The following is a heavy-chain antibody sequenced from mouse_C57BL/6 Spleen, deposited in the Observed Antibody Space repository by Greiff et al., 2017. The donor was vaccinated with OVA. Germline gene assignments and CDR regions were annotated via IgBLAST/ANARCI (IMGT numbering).Heavy chain of an antibody. V-gene: IGHV1-80*01. D-gene: IGHD1-1*01. Sequence: QVQLQQSGAELVKPGASVKISCKASGYAFSSYWMNWVKQRPGKGLEWIGQIYPGDGDTNYNGKFKGKATLTADKSSSTAYMQLSSLTSEDSAVYFCAREGVVARYFDVWGTGTTVTVSS. CDR2: IYPGDGDT. J-gene: IGHJ1*03. CDR3: AREGVVARYFDV. CDR1: GYAFSSYW.